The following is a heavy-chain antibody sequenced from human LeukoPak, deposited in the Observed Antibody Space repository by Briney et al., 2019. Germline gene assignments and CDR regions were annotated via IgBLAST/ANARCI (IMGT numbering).Heavy chain of an antibody. D-gene: IGHD4-11*01. Sequence: AAVKVSCKASGYTFSGYYMHWVRQAPGQGLEWMGWINPNSGGTNYAQKFQGRVTMTRDTSISTAYMELSRLRSDDTAVYYCARGATVTTYHYYYMDVWGKGTTVTVSS. J-gene: IGHJ6*03. CDR2: INPNSGGT. CDR3: ARGATVTTYHYYYMDV. V-gene: IGHV1-2*02. CDR1: GYTFSGYY.